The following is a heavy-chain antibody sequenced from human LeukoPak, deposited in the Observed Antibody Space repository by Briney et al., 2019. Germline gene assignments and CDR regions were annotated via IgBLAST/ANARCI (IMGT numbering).Heavy chain of an antibody. Sequence: ASVKVSCKASGYTFTSYAISWVRQAPGQGLEWMGGIIPIFGTANYAQKFQGRVTITTDESTSTAYMELSSLRSEDTAVYYCASHKYSSSPYFDYWGQGTLVTVSS. CDR1: GYTFTSYA. CDR3: ASHKYSSSPYFDY. D-gene: IGHD6-6*01. V-gene: IGHV1-69*05. CDR2: IIPIFGTA. J-gene: IGHJ4*02.